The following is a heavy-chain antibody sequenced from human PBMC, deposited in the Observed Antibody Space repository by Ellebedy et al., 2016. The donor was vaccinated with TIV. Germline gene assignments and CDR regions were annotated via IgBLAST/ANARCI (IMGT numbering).Heavy chain of an antibody. D-gene: IGHD4-11*01. V-gene: IGHV3-74*01. Sequence: GGSLRLSXAASGFTFSSFWMNWVRQAPGKGLIWVSRINTDGSNTSYADSVKGRFTISRDNAKNTLFLQMNSLRAEDTAVYYCARGGYSERLYDAVDIWGQGTMVTVSS. CDR3: ARGGYSERLYDAVDI. CDR1: GFTFSSFW. CDR2: INTDGSNT. J-gene: IGHJ3*02.